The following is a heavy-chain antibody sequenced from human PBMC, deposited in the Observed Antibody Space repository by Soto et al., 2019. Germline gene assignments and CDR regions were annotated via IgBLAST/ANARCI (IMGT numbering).Heavy chain of an antibody. J-gene: IGHJ5*02. D-gene: IGHD2-15*01. CDR1: GGSISSYY. CDR2: IYYSGST. CDR3: ARDEYCSGGSCYSAGNWFDP. Sequence: PSETLSLTCTVSGGSISSYYWSWIRQPPGKGLEWIGYIYYSGSTNYNPSLKSRVTISVDTSKNQFSLKLSSVTAADTAVYYCARDEYCSGGSCYSAGNWFDPWGQGTLVTVSS. V-gene: IGHV4-59*12.